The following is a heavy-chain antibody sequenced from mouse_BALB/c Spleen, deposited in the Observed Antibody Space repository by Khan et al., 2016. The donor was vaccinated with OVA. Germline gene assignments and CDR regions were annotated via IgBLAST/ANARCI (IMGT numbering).Heavy chain of an antibody. Sequence: EVQLQVPEAELVKPGASVKLSCTSSDLYIKDTHMHWVKHRPEQVLERLGRIDPANDNSKYDPRFQGKPTITADTSSNTAYLHLSSLTSVDTAVYYCAPTGTGDYFDYWGQGTTLTVSS. V-gene: IGHV14-3*02. J-gene: IGHJ2*01. CDR1: DLYIKDTH. CDR3: APTGTGDYFDY. CDR2: IDPANDNS. D-gene: IGHD4-1*01.